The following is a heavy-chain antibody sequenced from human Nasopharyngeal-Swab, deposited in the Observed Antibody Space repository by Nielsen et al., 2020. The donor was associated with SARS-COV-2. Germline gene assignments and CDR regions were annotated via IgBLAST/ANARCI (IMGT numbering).Heavy chain of an antibody. D-gene: IGHD3-16*02. J-gene: IGHJ4*02. CDR2: ISASGGST. V-gene: IGHV3-23*01. CDR3: AKALTPYVWGSYRYMDY. Sequence: VRQAPGKGLEWVSAISASGGSTYYADSVKDRFTISRDYSKTTLYLQMNSLRAEDTAVYYCAKALTPYVWGSYRYMDYWGQGTLVTVSS.